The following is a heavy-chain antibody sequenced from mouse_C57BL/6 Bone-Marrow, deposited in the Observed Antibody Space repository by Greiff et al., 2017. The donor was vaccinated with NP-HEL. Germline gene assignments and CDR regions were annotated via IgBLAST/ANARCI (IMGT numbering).Heavy chain of an antibody. D-gene: IGHD2-4*01. V-gene: IGHV5-16*01. CDR3: ARVGWDYDRSYAMDY. CDR2: INYDGSST. Sequence: EVQRVESEGGLVQPGSSMKLSCTASGFTFSDYYMAWVRQVPEKGLEWVANINYDGSSTYYLDSLKSRFIISRDNAKNILYLQMSSLKSEDTATYYCARVGWDYDRSYAMDYWGQGTPVTVSS. J-gene: IGHJ4*01. CDR1: GFTFSDYY.